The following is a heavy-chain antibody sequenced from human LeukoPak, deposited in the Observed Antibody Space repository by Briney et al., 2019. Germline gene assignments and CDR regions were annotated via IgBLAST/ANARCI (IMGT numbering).Heavy chain of an antibody. CDR3: AKEPRVGSREATPCH. V-gene: IGHV3-23*01. J-gene: IGHJ1*01. Sequence: PGGSLRLSCAASGFTFSSYDMSWVRQAPAKGLEWVTAISGSGGSTYYADSVKGRFTISRDNSKSKLFLQLNSLSAADTAVYYCAKEPRVGSREATPCHWGQGTLVTVSS. D-gene: IGHD5-24*01. CDR2: ISGSGGST. CDR1: GFTFSSYD.